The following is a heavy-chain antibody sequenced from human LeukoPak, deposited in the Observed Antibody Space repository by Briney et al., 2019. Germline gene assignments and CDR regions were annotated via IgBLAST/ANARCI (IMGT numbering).Heavy chain of an antibody. D-gene: IGHD1-1*01. Sequence: SETLSLTCTVSGGSISSSSYYWGWLRQPPGTGREWIGSIYYSGSTYYNPSLKSRVTISADTSKNQFSLKLSSVTAADTAVYYCARLWRAAIDYGGQGTLVTVSS. CDR3: ARLWRAAIDY. J-gene: IGHJ4*02. CDR1: GGSISSSSYY. CDR2: IYYSGST. V-gene: IGHV4-39*01.